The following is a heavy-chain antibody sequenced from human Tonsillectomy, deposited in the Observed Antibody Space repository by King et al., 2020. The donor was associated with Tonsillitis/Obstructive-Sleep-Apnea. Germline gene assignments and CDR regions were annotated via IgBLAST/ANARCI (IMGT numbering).Heavy chain of an antibody. CDR3: AGGVLDIVVVVAAISPDAFDI. CDR2: IYYSGST. J-gene: IGHJ3*02. V-gene: IGHV4-39*01. Sequence: QLQESGPGLVKPSETLSLTCTVSGGSISSSSYYWGWIRQPPGKGLEWIGSIYYSGSTYYNPSLKSRVTISVDTSKNQFSLKLSSVTAADTAVYYCAGGVLDIVVVVAAISPDAFDIWGQGTMVTVSS. CDR1: GGSISSSSYY. D-gene: IGHD2-15*01.